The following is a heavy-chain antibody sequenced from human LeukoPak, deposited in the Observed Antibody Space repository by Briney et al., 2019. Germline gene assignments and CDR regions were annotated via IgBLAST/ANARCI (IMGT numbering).Heavy chain of an antibody. D-gene: IGHD3-10*01. J-gene: IGHJ4*02. Sequence: SETLSLTCNVSGASISGYYWSWIRQSAETGLEWIGRIFASGSTTYNPSLGGRVTISVDTSKNQFSLNLISMTAADTAVYYCARDVYGAGGYYPNWGQGILVTVSS. CDR1: GASISGYY. CDR3: ARDVYGAGGYYPN. V-gene: IGHV4-4*07. CDR2: IFASGST.